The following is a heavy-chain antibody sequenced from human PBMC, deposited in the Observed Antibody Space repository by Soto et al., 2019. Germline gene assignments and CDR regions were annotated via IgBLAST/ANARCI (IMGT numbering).Heavy chain of an antibody. Sequence: VQLVQSGAEVKKPGSSVKVSCKASGGTFGSYAISWVRQAPGQGLEWMGGIIPIPGTANYAQKFQGRVTIAPDESTSTAYMELSSLRSEDTAVYYCARSQGSSTSLEIYYYYYYGMDVWGQGTTVTVSS. CDR2: IIPIPGTA. CDR1: GGTFGSYA. CDR3: ARSQGSSTSLEIYYYYYYGMDV. D-gene: IGHD2-2*01. J-gene: IGHJ6*02. V-gene: IGHV1-69*01.